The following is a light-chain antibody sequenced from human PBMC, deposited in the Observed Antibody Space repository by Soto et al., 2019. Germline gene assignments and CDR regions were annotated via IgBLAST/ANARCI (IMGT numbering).Light chain of an antibody. V-gene: IGKV3-15*01. CDR2: GAS. CDR1: QSVNNN. Sequence: EIVMTQSPATLSVSPGERATLSCRASQSVNNNLAWYQQKPGQAPRLLIYGASTRATGIPARFSGSGSGTEFTLTISSLQSEDFEVYYCQQSNNWPRTFGQGTKV. J-gene: IGKJ1*01. CDR3: QQSNNWPRT.